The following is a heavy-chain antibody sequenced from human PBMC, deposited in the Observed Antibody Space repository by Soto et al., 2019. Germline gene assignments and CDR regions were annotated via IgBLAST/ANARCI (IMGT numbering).Heavy chain of an antibody. D-gene: IGHD2-8*02. CDR1: GGSFRGYY. Sequence: PSETLSLTCAFYGGSFRGYYWTWIRQPPGTGLEWIGEINHSGSTNYNPSLKSRVTISVDTSKNQFSLKLTSVTAADTAVYYCARDKITGLFDYWGQGTLVTVSS. J-gene: IGHJ4*02. CDR2: INHSGST. V-gene: IGHV4-34*01. CDR3: ARDKITGLFDY.